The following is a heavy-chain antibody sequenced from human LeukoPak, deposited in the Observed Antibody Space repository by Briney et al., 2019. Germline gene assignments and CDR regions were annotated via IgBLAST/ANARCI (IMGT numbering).Heavy chain of an antibody. CDR1: GYSISSGYY. CDR3: ARGLLLDLFDL. CDR2: IYHSGST. D-gene: IGHD1-1*01. Sequence: SETLSLTCTVSGYSISSGYYWGWIRQPPGKGLEWIGSIYHSGSTYYNPSLKSRVTISVDTSKNQFSLKLSSLTAADTAVYYCARGLLLDLFDLWGQGTLVTVSS. V-gene: IGHV4-38-2*02. J-gene: IGHJ5*02.